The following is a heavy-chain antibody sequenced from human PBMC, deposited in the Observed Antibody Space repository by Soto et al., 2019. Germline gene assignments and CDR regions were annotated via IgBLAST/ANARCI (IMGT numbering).Heavy chain of an antibody. D-gene: IGHD3-9*01. Sequence: PSETLSLTCTVSGGSISSSSYYWGWIRQPPGKGLEWIGSIYYSGSTYYSPSLKSRVTISVDTSKNQFSLKLSTVTAADTAVYYCARHKVRDILTGYYLPTKDKFYYFDYWGQGTLVTVSS. J-gene: IGHJ4*02. CDR2: IYYSGST. CDR1: GGSISSSSYY. V-gene: IGHV4-39*01. CDR3: ARHKVRDILTGYYLPTKDKFYYFDY.